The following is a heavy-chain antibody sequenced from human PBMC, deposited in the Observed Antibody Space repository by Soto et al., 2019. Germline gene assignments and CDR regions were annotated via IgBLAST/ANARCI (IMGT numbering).Heavy chain of an antibody. J-gene: IGHJ5*02. CDR1: GGSMSSGGYY. V-gene: IGHV4-61*02. D-gene: IGHD3-22*01. CDR2: IYTSGNT. CDR3: ARDGNYYDNSGLLRLDP. Sequence: PSETLSLTCTVSGGSMSSGGYYWSWIRQHPGKGLEWIGRIYTSGNTNYNPSLKSRVTMSVDTSKNQFSLKLSSVTAADTAVYYCARDGNYYDNSGLLRLDPWGQGTLVTVSS.